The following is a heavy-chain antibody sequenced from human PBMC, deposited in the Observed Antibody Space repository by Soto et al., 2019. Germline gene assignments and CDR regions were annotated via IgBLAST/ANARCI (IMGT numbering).Heavy chain of an antibody. CDR2: INPSGGST. J-gene: IGHJ4*02. CDR3: ARVEGYSYGGPYFDY. V-gene: IGHV1-46*01. D-gene: IGHD5-18*01. Sequence: GASVKVSCKASGYTFTSYYMHWVRQAPGQGLEWMGIINPSGGSTSYAQKFQGRVTMTRDTSTSTVYMELSSLRSEDTAVYYCARVEGYSYGGPYFDYWGQGTLVTVAS. CDR1: GYTFTSYY.